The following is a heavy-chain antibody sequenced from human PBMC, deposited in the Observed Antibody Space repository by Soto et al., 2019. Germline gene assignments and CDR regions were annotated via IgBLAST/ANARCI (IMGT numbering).Heavy chain of an antibody. Sequence: EVQLLESGGGLVQPGGSLRLSCAASGFTFSSYAMRWVRQAPGKGLEWVSAISGSGDSTYYADSVKGRFTISRDNSKNALYLLMNSRRGEDTAVYHCARRGSGSFYDCWGQGTLVTVSS. V-gene: IGHV3-23*01. CDR1: GFTFSSYA. CDR2: ISGSGDST. D-gene: IGHD1-26*01. CDR3: ARRGSGSFYDC. J-gene: IGHJ3*01.